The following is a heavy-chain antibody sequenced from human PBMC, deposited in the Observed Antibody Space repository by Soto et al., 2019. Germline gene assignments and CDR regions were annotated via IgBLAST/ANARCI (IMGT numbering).Heavy chain of an antibody. J-gene: IGHJ4*01. Sequence: GASVKVSCKAFGFIFSNYVIHWVRQAPGQRLEWMGWINAGNSNTKYSQKFQDRVTVSIDTSASTAYMELSSLRSEDTAVYYCARTSGTYVGTSLDYWGQGTLVTVSS. V-gene: IGHV1-3*01. CDR1: GFIFSNYV. D-gene: IGHD1-26*01. CDR3: ARTSGTYVGTSLDY. CDR2: INAGNSNT.